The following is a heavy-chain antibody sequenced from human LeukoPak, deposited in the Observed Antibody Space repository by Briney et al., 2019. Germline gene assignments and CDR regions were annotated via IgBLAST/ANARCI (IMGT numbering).Heavy chain of an antibody. Sequence: ASVKVSCKASGYTFTSYAMHWVRQAPGQRLEWMGWINAGNGNTKYSQKFQGRVTMTRNTSISTAYMELSSLRSEDTAVYYCARVYCGGDCYSLGYWGQGTLVTVSS. J-gene: IGHJ4*02. CDR2: INAGNGNT. CDR3: ARVYCGGDCYSLGY. CDR1: GYTFTSYA. V-gene: IGHV1-3*01. D-gene: IGHD2-21*02.